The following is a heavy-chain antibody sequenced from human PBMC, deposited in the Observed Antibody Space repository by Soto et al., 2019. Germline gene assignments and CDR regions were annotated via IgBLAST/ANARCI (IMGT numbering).Heavy chain of an antibody. D-gene: IGHD1-7*01. CDR3: ARELRPTHELDY. Sequence: QVQLQESGPGLVKPSQTLSLTCTVSGGSISSGGYYWSWIRPHPGKGLEWIGYIYYSGSTYYNPSLKSRVTISVDTSKNQCSLKLSSVTAADTAVYYCARELRPTHELDYWGQGTLVTVSS. CDR2: IYYSGST. CDR1: GGSISSGGYY. V-gene: IGHV4-31*03. J-gene: IGHJ4*02.